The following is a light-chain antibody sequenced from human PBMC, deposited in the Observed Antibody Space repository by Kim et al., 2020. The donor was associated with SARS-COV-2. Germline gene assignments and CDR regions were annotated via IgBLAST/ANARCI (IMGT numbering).Light chain of an antibody. Sequence: SPGERATLSCRASQSIVSSLAWYQHKPGQAPRLLIYGASIRATGIPPRFRGSGSGREFTLTISSLQSEDFAVYYCQQYNKWPPMYTFGQGTKLEI. CDR3: QQYNKWPPMYT. J-gene: IGKJ2*01. V-gene: IGKV3-15*01. CDR1: QSIVSS. CDR2: GAS.